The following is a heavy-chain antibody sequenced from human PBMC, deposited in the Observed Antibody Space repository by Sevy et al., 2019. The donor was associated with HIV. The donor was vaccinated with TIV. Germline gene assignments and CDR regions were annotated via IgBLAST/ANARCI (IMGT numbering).Heavy chain of an antibody. V-gene: IGHV4-39*01. CDR3: ASHYRGGFVFAY. D-gene: IGHD3-16*01. CDR2: IFYSGST. J-gene: IGHJ4*02. Sequence: SETLSLTCPVSGGSISSSSYYWGWIRQPPGKGLKWIGSIFYSGSTYYNPSLKSRVTISVDSSKNQFSLKLNSVTAADTAIYYCASHYRGGFVFAYWGQGTLVTVSS. CDR1: GGSISSSSYY.